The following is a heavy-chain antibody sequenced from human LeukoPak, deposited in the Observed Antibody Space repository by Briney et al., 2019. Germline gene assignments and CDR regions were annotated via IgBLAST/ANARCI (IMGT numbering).Heavy chain of an antibody. J-gene: IGHJ4*02. CDR2: ISSSGTTI. V-gene: IGHV3-11*01. Sequence: GGSLRLSCAASGFALSDYYMSWIRQAPGKGLEWVSYISSSGTTIYYADSVKGRFTISRDNAKNSLYLQMNSLRADDTAVYYCARRLAAAGSLWGQGTLVTVSS. CDR3: ARRLAAAGSL. CDR1: GFALSDYY. D-gene: IGHD6-13*01.